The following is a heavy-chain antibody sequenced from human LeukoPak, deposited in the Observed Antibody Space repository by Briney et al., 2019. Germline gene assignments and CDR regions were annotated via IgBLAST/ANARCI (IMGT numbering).Heavy chain of an antibody. CDR2: ISCSGGST. CDR3: AKTTTRYCSGGSCYFGY. D-gene: IGHD2-15*01. Sequence: GGSLRLSCAASGFTFSSYAMWWVRQAPGRGREGGSAISCSGGSTYYAASVKGRFTISGDKCKNTLSRQMNSLRAEDTAVYYCAKTTTRYCSGGSCYFGYWGQGTLVTVSS. V-gene: IGHV3-23*01. J-gene: IGHJ4*02. CDR1: GFTFSSYA.